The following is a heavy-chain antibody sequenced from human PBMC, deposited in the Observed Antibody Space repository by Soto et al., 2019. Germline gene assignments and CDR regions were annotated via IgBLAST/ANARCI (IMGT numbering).Heavy chain of an antibody. V-gene: IGHV3-53*01. J-gene: IGHJ6*03. CDR1: GFTVSSNY. Sequence: GGSLRLSCAASGFTVSSNYMSWVRQAPWKGLEWVSVIYSGGSTYYADSVKGRFTISRDNSKNTLYLQMNSLRAEDTAVYYCASGSLLGYYYYYMDVWGKGTTVTVSS. CDR3: ASGSLLGYYYYYMDV. D-gene: IGHD3-16*01. CDR2: IYSGGST.